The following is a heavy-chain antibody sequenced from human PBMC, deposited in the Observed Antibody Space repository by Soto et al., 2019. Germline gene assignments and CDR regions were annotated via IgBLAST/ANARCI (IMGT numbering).Heavy chain of an antibody. D-gene: IGHD2-2*01. CDR1: GYTFTSYG. J-gene: IGHJ6*03. CDR3: ARLNIVVVPAANEYYMDV. CDR2: ISAYNGNT. V-gene: IGHV1-18*01. Sequence: QVRLVQSGAEVKKPGASVKVSCKASGYTFTSYGISWVRQAPGQGLEWMGWISAYNGNTNYAQKLQGRVTMTTDTSTSTAYMELRSLRSDDTDVYYCARLNIVVVPAANEYYMDVWGKGTTVTVSS.